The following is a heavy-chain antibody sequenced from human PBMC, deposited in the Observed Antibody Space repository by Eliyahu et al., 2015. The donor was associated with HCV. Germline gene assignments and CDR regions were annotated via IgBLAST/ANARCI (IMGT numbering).Heavy chain of an antibody. J-gene: IGHJ4*02. D-gene: IGHD4/OR15-4a*01. Sequence: QVQLQESGPGLVKPSESLSLTCPLSGGXXGSYYWSWIRQPPGKGLEWIGYXYYSGSTNYNPSLKSRVTISVDTSKNQFSLKLSSVTAADTAVYYCARDKGAQGFDYWGQGTLVTVSS. CDR2: XYYSGST. V-gene: IGHV4-59*01. CDR3: ARDKGAQGFDY. CDR1: GGXXGSYY.